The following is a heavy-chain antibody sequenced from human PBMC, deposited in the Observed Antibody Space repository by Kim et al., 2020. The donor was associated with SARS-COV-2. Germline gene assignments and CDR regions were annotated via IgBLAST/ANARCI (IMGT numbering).Heavy chain of an antibody. CDR3: AKDPPYDWVAFDI. J-gene: IGHJ3*02. CDR1: GFTFTGLA. D-gene: IGHD5-12*01. V-gene: IGHV3-23*01. CDR2: IVGIVGST. Sequence: GGSLRLSCAASGFTFTGLAMSWARQAPGKGLGWFSAIVGIVGSTYYADSVKGRFTISRDNSKNTLYLQMNSLRAEDTAVYYCAKDPPYDWVAFDIWGQGGHRLF.